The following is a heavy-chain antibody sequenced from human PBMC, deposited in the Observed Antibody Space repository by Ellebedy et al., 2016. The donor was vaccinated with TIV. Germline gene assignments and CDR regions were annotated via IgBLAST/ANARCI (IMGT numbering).Heavy chain of an antibody. CDR1: GYTFTSYG. V-gene: IGHV1-18*01. CDR3: ARDYTSSWRYYYYRMDV. Sequence: AASVKVSCKASGYTFTSYGISWVRQAPGKGLEWLGWISAYNGNTNYAQKLQGRVTMSTDISTSTAYMDLRSLRSDDTAVYYCARDYTSSWRYYYYRMDVWGQGTMVTVSS. D-gene: IGHD6-13*01. J-gene: IGHJ6*02. CDR2: ISAYNGNT.